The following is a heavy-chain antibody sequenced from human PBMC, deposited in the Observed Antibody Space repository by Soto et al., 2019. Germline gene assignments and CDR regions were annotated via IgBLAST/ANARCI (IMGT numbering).Heavy chain of an antibody. CDR1: GYTFTSYG. CDR3: ARDHGIVVVPAASGGMDV. V-gene: IGHV1-18*04. CDR2: ISAYNGNT. Sequence: CASVKVSCKASGYTFTSYGISWVRQAPGQGLEWMGWISAYNGNTNYAQKLQGRVTMTTDTSTSTAYMELRSLRSDDTAVYYCARDHGIVVVPAASGGMDVWGQGTTVTVSS. J-gene: IGHJ6*02. D-gene: IGHD2-2*01.